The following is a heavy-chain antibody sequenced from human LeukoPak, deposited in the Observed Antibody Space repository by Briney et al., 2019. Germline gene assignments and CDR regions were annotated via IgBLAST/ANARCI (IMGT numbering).Heavy chain of an antibody. CDR1: GFAFSSYW. CDR2: IKQDGSEK. V-gene: IGHV3-7*03. Sequence: PGGSLRLSCAASGFAFSSYWMNWVRQAPGKGLEWVATIKQDGSEKYYVDSVKGRFTISRDNAKNSLYLRMSSLRAEDTALYYCARGMDVWGQGTTVTVSS. CDR3: ARGMDV. J-gene: IGHJ6*02.